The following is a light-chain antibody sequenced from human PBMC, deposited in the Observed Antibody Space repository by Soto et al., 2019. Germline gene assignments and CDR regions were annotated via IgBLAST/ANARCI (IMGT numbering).Light chain of an antibody. J-gene: IGKJ1*01. CDR2: KAS. CDR3: QQYSTYSRT. Sequence: DIQMTQFPSTLSASVGDRVSITCRASQSTSSWLAWYQQKPGKAPKVLIYKASRLESGVPSRFSGSGSGTEFTLTISSLQPDDFAAYYCQQYSTYSRTFGQGTKVEIK. V-gene: IGKV1-5*03. CDR1: QSTSSW.